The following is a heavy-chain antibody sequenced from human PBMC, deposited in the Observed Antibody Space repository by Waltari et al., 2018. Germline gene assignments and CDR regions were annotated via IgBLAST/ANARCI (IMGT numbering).Heavy chain of an antibody. Sequence: QVQLVQSGAEVKKPGSSVKVSCKASGGTFSSYAISWVRQAPGQGLEWMGGIIPIFGPANYAPKFQGRVTSTADESTSTAYMELSSLRSEDTAVYYCAREAQLVQVFDYWGQGTLVIVSS. J-gene: IGHJ4*02. D-gene: IGHD6-13*01. CDR3: AREAQLVQVFDY. CDR2: IIPIFGPA. CDR1: GGTFSSYA. V-gene: IGHV1-69*01.